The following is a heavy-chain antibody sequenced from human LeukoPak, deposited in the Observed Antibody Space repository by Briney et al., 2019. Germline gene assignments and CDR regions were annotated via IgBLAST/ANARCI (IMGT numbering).Heavy chain of an antibody. CDR1: GGSISSGGYY. D-gene: IGHD4-17*01. V-gene: IGHV4-31*03. Sequence: PSQTLSLTCTVSGGSISSGGYYWSWIRQHPGKGLEWIGYIYYSGSTNYNPSLKSRVTISVDTSKNQFSLKLSSVTAADTAVYYCARGALTTWRSYFDYWGQGTLVTVSS. CDR2: IYYSGST. CDR3: ARGALTTWRSYFDY. J-gene: IGHJ4*02.